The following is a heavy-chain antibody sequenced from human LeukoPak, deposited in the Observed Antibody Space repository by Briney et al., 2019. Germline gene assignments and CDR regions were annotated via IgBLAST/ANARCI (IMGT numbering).Heavy chain of an antibody. CDR3: ARLSGPHDSFDI. V-gene: IGHV4-4*02. J-gene: IGHJ3*02. CDR2: INHSGST. D-gene: IGHD6-25*01. CDR1: GGSISSSNW. Sequence: KPSETLSLTCAVSGGSISSSNWWSWVRQPPGKGLEWIGEINHSGSTNYNPSLKSRVTISVDTSKNQFSLKLSSVTAADTAVYYCARLSGPHDSFDIWGQGTMVTVSS.